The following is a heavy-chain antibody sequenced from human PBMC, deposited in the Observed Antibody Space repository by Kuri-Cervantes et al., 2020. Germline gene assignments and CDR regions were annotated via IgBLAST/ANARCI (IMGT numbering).Heavy chain of an antibody. CDR3: AKDPFPCWGGIIYYFDY. J-gene: IGHJ4*02. V-gene: IGHV3-48*03. Sequence: GESLKISCAASGFTFSSYEMNWVRQAPGKGLEWVSDISSSGSTIYYADSVKGRFTISRDNAKNSLYLQMNSLRAEDTALYYCAKDPFPCWGGIIYYFDYWGQGTLVTVSS. CDR1: GFTFSSYE. CDR2: ISSSGSTI. D-gene: IGHD2-21*01.